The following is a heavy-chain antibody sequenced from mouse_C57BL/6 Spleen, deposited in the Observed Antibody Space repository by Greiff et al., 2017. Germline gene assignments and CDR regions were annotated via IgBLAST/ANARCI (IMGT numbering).Heavy chain of an antibody. Sequence: VQLQQPGAELVKPGASVKLSCKASGYTFPSYWMQWVKQRPGQGLAWIGEIDPSDSYTNSTQQFKGQATLTVDTASSTACRQLSSLTAEDSAVNDCARREFAYGGQGTLVTVSA. CDR2: IDPSDSYT. CDR1: GYTFPSYW. J-gene: IGHJ3*01. V-gene: IGHV1-50*01. CDR3: ARREFAY.